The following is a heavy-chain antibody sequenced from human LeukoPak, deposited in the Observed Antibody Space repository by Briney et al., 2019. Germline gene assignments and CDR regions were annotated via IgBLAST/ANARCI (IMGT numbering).Heavy chain of an antibody. D-gene: IGHD4-23*01. V-gene: IGHV4-30-4*01. CDR1: GGSISSGDYY. CDR2: IYYSGST. J-gene: IGHJ4*02. Sequence: SETLSLTCTVFGGSISSGDYYWSWIRQPPGKGLEWIGYIYYSGSTYYNPSLKSRVTISVDTSKNQFSLKLSSVTAADTAVYYCAREVSRWPYYFDYWGQGTLVTVFS. CDR3: AREVSRWPYYFDY.